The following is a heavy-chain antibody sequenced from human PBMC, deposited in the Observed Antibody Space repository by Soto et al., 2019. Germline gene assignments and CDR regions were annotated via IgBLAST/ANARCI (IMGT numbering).Heavy chain of an antibody. V-gene: IGHV3-23*01. D-gene: IGHD2-8*01. CDR1: GFTFSSYA. J-gene: IGHJ5*02. CDR3: AKMVYAYNWFDP. CDR2: ISGSGGST. Sequence: SLRLSCAASGFTFSSYAMSWVRQAPGKGLEWVSAISGSGGSTYYADSVKGRFTISRDNSKNTLYLQMNSLRAEDTAVYYCAKMVYAYNWFDPWGQGTLVTVSS.